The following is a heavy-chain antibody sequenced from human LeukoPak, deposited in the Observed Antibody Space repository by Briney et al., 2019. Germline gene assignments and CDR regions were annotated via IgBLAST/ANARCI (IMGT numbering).Heavy chain of an antibody. D-gene: IGHD5-24*01. Sequence: TSETLSLTCTVSGGSISNYYWSWIRQPPGKGLEWIGYIYYSGSTNYNPSLKSRVTISVDTSKNQFSLKLSSVTAADTAVYYCARHTAEKYNWFDRWGQGTLVTVSS. J-gene: IGHJ5*02. CDR1: GGSISNYY. V-gene: IGHV4-59*08. CDR3: ARHTAEKYNWFDR. CDR2: IYYSGST.